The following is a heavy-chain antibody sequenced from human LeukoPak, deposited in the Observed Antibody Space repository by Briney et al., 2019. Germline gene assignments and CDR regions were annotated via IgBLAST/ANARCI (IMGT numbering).Heavy chain of an antibody. J-gene: IGHJ4*02. CDR2: ISYDGSNK. Sequence: GGPLRLSCAASGFTFNSYAMHWVRQAPGKGLEWVVVISYDGSNKYYADSVKGRFTISRDNSKNTLYLQMNSLRAEDTAVYYCARDRLAVAGSDFDYWGQGTLVTVSS. CDR3: ARDRLAVAGSDFDY. D-gene: IGHD6-19*01. CDR1: GFTFNSYA. V-gene: IGHV3-30*01.